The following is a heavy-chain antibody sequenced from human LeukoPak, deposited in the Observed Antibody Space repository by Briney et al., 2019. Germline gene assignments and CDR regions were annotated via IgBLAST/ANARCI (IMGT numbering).Heavy chain of an antibody. D-gene: IGHD3-22*01. CDR1: GFTFSSYA. V-gene: IGHV3-23*01. Sequence: PGGSLRLSCAASGFTFSSYAMSWVRQAPGRGLEWVSAISGSGGSTYYADSVEGRFTISRDNAKNSLYLQMSSLRAEDTAVYYCARDLDSGNYFFAYWGQGTPVTVSS. J-gene: IGHJ4*02. CDR3: ARDLDSGNYFFAY. CDR2: ISGSGGST.